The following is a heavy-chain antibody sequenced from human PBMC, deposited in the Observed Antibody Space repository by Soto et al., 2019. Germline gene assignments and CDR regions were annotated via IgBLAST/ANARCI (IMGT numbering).Heavy chain of an antibody. V-gene: IGHV3-23*01. CDR1: GFTFSTYA. Sequence: GGSLRLSCAASGFTFSTYAMSWVRQAPGKGLEWVSAIGGSGGSTYYADSVKGRFTISRDNSKNTLYLQMNSLRAEDTAVYYCAKDLMGYYDILTGYYKEGSLWDYWGQGTLVTVSS. D-gene: IGHD3-9*01. CDR2: IGGSGGST. CDR3: AKDLMGYYDILTGYYKEGSLWDY. J-gene: IGHJ4*02.